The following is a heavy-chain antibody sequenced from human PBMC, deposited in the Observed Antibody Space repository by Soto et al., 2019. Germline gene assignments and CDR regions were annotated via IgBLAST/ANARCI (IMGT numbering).Heavy chain of an antibody. CDR3: AKGVNWFNP. CDR2: IIPIFGTA. Sequence: QVQLGQSGAEVNKPGSSVNVSCKASGGTFSSYAISWVRQAPGQGLEWMGGIIPIFGTANYAQKLQGRVTITADESTSKAYMERSSLSSEDTAVYYCAKGVNWFNPWGPGTLVTVSS. CDR1: GGTFSSYA. J-gene: IGHJ5*02. V-gene: IGHV1-69*01.